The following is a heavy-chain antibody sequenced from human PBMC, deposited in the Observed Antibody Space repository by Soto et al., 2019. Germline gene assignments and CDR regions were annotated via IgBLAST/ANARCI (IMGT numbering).Heavy chain of an antibody. J-gene: IGHJ5*02. D-gene: IGHD6-13*01. CDR2: IYYSGST. CDR3: ARLSIAAAGTSWFDP. CDR1: GGSISSSY. Sequence: SETLALTCTVSGGSISSSYGSWIRQPPGKGLEWIGYIYYSGSTNYNPSLKSRVTISVDTSKNQFSLKLSSVTAADTAVYYCARLSIAAAGTSWFDPWGEGTLVTLSS. V-gene: IGHV4-59*12.